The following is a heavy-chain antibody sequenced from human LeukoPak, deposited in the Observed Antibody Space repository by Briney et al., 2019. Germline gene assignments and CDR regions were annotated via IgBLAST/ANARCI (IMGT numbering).Heavy chain of an antibody. D-gene: IGHD1-26*01. CDR2: ISGSGGST. Sequence: PGGSLRLSCAASGFTFSSYAMSWVRQAPGKGLEWVSAISGSGGSTYYADSVKGRYTISRDNSKNTLYLQMNSLRAEDTAVYYCAKHIHPWRELPYYFDYWGQGTLVTVSS. J-gene: IGHJ4*02. V-gene: IGHV3-23*01. CDR3: AKHIHPWRELPYYFDY. CDR1: GFTFSSYA.